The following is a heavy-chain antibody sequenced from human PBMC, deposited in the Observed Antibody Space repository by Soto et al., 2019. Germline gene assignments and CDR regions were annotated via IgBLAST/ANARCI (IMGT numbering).Heavy chain of an antibody. D-gene: IGHD3-22*01. V-gene: IGHV3-23*01. CDR3: AKAHNYDRSGGGY. CDR2: ISGSGDST. J-gene: IGHJ4*02. Sequence: EVQLLESGGGLVQPGGSLRLSCAASGLTLSRYAMTWVRQAPGKGLEWVSVISGSGDSTHYADSVKGRFTISRDNSKNTLHLQMNRLRAEDTAVYYCAKAHNYDRSGGGYWGQGTLVTVSS. CDR1: GLTLSRYA.